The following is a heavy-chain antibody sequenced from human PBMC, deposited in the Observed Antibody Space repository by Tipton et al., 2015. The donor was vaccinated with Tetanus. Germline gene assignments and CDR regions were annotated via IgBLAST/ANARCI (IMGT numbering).Heavy chain of an antibody. D-gene: IGHD3-22*01. CDR3: AGGGDSSQPYYYYYGMDV. CDR1: GGSISSSSYY. Sequence: TLSLTCTVSGGSISSSSYYWGWIRQPPGKGLEWIGSIYYSGSTYYNPSLKSRVTISVDTSKNQFSLKLSSVTAADTAVYYCAGGGDSSQPYYYYYGMDVWGQGTTVTVSS. CDR2: IYYSGST. V-gene: IGHV4-39*01. J-gene: IGHJ6*02.